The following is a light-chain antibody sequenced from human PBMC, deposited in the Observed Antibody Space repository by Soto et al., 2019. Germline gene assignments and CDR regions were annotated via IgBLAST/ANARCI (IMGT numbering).Light chain of an antibody. J-gene: IGLJ2*01. CDR1: SSNVGSNY. Sequence: QSVLTQPPSVSAAPGQKVTISCSGSSSNVGSNYVSWYQQLPGTAPKLLIYDNGKRPSGIPDRFSGSQSGTSATLGITGLQTGDEAHYYCGTWDNTLSAVFGGGTKVTVL. CDR2: DNG. V-gene: IGLV1-51*01. CDR3: GTWDNTLSAV.